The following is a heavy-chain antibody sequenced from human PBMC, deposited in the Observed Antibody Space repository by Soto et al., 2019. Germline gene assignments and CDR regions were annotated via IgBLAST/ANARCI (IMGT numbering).Heavy chain of an antibody. Sequence: SETLSLTCTVSGGSVSSGCYYCSWIRQPPGKGLEWIGYIYYSGSTNYNPSLKSRVTISVDTSKNQFSLKLSSVTAADTAVYYCARGSMIVVAYYFDYWGQGTLVTVSS. V-gene: IGHV4-61*01. CDR2: IYYSGST. CDR1: GGSVSSGCYY. D-gene: IGHD3-22*01. CDR3: ARGSMIVVAYYFDY. J-gene: IGHJ4*02.